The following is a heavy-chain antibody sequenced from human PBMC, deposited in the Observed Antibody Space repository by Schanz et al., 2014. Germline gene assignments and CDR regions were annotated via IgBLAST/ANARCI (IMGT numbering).Heavy chain of an antibody. CDR1: GFNFSNYD. CDR3: AKDLAAVGVFDY. CDR2: LTGSGTTT. V-gene: IGHV3-23*04. Sequence: VQLVESGGGVVQPGRSLRLSCAASGFNFSNYDIHWVRQAPGKGLEWVSALTGSGTTTYYADSVKGRFTISRDNSKNTLDLQMNSLRAEDTAIYYCAKDLAAVGVFDYWGQGSLVTVSP. D-gene: IGHD6-13*01. J-gene: IGHJ4*02.